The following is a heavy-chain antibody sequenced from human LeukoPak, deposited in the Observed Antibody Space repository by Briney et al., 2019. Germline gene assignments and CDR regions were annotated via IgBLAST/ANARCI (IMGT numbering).Heavy chain of an antibody. CDR1: SGSISSYY. CDR2: IYTSGST. J-gene: IGHJ5*02. V-gene: IGHV4-4*07. CDR3: ARDKVNYYDSSGYYGKSWFDP. Sequence: PSETLSLTCTVSSGSISSYYWSWIRQPAGKGLEWIGRIYTSGSTNYNPSLKSRVTMSVDTSKNQFSLKLSSVTAADTAVYYCARDKVNYYDSSGYYGKSWFDPWGQGTLVTVSS. D-gene: IGHD3-22*01.